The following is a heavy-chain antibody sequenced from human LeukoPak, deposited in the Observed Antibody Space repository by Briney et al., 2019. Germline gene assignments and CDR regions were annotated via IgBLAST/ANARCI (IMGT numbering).Heavy chain of an antibody. CDR3: AREEGGNYYYMYV. Sequence: ASVKVSCKASGYTFTSSGISWVRQAPGQGLEWMGWISGYNGETNYVQKFLGRVTMTIDSSTSTAYMELRSLRSDDTAVYYCAREEGGNYYYMYVWGKGTTVTVSS. V-gene: IGHV1-18*01. CDR1: GYTFTSSG. CDR2: ISGYNGET. D-gene: IGHD3-16*01. J-gene: IGHJ6*03.